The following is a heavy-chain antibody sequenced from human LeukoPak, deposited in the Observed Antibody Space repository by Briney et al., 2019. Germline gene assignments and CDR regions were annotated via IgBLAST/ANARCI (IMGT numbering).Heavy chain of an antibody. D-gene: IGHD4-17*01. J-gene: IGHJ4*02. CDR3: ARFMTTVTISLVGY. Sequence: SETLSLTCTVSGGSISSSSYYWGWIRQPPGKGLEWIGSIYYSGSTYYKPSLKGRVTISVDTSKNQFSLRLSSVTAADTAVYYCARFMTTVTISLVGYLGQGTLVTVSS. V-gene: IGHV4-39*01. CDR1: GGSISSSSYY. CDR2: IYYSGST.